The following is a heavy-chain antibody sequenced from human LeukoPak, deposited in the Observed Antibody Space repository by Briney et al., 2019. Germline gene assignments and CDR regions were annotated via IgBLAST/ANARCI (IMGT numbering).Heavy chain of an antibody. CDR3: ASWDCSSTSCYLDY. D-gene: IGHD2-2*01. V-gene: IGHV4-61*01. Sequence: PSETLSLTCTVSGGSVSSGSYYWSWIRQPPGKGLERIGYIYYSGSTNYNPSLKSRVPISVDPSKNQFSLKLSSVTAADTAVYYCASWDCSSTSCYLDYWGQGTLVTVSS. CDR1: GGSVSSGSYY. CDR2: IYYSGST. J-gene: IGHJ4*02.